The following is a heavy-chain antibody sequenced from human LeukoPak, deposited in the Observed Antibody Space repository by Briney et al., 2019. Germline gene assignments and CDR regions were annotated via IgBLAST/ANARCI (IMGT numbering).Heavy chain of an antibody. CDR2: FDPEDGET. CDR3: ATEGVEGIVVVPALGY. J-gene: IGHJ4*02. CDR1: GYTLTELS. V-gene: IGHV1-24*01. D-gene: IGHD2-2*01. Sequence: ASGTVSFKVSGYTLTELSMHWVRQAPGKGQEWMGGFDPEDGETIYAQKFQGRVTMTEDTSTDTAYMELSSLRSEDTAVYYCATEGVEGIVVVPALGYWGQGTLVTVSS.